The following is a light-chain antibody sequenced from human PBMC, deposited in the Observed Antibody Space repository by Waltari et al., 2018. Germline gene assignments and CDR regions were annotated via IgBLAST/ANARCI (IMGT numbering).Light chain of an antibody. CDR2: KAF. Sequence: DIQMTQSPSTLSASVGDRITITCRASQSISDWLAWYQQKPGKAPKVLIYKAFTLESGVPSRCSGSGFGTEFTLTISILQPDYVATYYCQQYNTFSVTFGGGTKVEIK. V-gene: IGKV1-5*03. CDR3: QQYNTFSVT. J-gene: IGKJ4*01. CDR1: QSISDW.